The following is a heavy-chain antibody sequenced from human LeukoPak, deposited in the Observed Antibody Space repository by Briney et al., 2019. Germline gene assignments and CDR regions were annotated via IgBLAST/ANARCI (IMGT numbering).Heavy chain of an antibody. CDR3: ASAKVATVGPFDY. CDR2: IYPGDSDT. D-gene: IGHD5-12*01. V-gene: IGHV5-51*01. CDR1: GYSFTSYW. J-gene: IGHJ4*02. Sequence: GESLKISLKASGYSFTSYWIDLVRQMPGKGLEVIGIIYPGDSDTRYSPSFQGQVTISADKSISTAYLQWSSLKASDTAMYYCASAKVATVGPFDYWGQGTLVTVSS.